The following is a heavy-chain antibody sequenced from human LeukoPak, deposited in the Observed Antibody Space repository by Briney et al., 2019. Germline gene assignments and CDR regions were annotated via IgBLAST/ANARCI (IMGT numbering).Heavy chain of an antibody. Sequence: SETLSLTCTVSGGSISSGDYYWSWIRQPPGKGLEWIGYIYYSGSTYYNPSLKSRVTLSVDTSKNQFSLKLSSVTAADTAVYYCARDRGPVLRYSYYYGMDVWGQGTTVTVSS. CDR1: GGSISSGDYY. V-gene: IGHV4-30-4*01. CDR2: IYYSGST. D-gene: IGHD3-9*01. J-gene: IGHJ6*02. CDR3: ARDRGPVLRYSYYYGMDV.